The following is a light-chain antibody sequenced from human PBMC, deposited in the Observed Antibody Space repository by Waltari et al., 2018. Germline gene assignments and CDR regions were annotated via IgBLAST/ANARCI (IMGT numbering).Light chain of an antibody. CDR2: KAS. Sequence: DIQMTQSPSSLSASVGDRVTITCRASQSISNWLAWYQQKPGKAPILLIYKASILKSGVPSRFSGSGSGTQFTLTISSLQPGDFATYSCQQYNTYSSFGQGTKLEIK. V-gene: IGKV1-5*03. J-gene: IGKJ2*01. CDR3: QQYNTYSS. CDR1: QSISNW.